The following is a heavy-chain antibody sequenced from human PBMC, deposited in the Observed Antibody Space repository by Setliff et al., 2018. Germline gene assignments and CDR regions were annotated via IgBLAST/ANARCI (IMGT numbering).Heavy chain of an antibody. J-gene: IGHJ4*02. CDR1: GFTFSTYR. V-gene: IGHV3-33*08. CDR2: IWDDGVKK. CDR3: ASTCSSSGCYAGLES. D-gene: IGHD6-19*01. Sequence: SLRLSCAASGFTFSTYRMHWVRQAPGKGPEWVAVIWDDGVKKYHADSVKGRFTISRDNSKNTLYLQMNSLRPEDTAVYYCASTCSSSGCYAGLESWGQGTPVTVSS.